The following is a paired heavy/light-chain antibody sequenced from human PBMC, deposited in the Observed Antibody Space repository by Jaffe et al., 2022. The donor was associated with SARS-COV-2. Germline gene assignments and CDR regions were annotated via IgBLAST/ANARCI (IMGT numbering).Heavy chain of an antibody. V-gene: IGHV4-38-2*02. CDR1: GYSISSDYF. CDR2: IYRSSGST. Sequence: QVQLQESGPGLVKPSETLSLTCTVSGYSISSDYFWGWIRQPPGKGLEWIGSIYRSSGSTYYNPSLKSRVTISVDTSKNQFSLRLNSVTAADTAVYYCTSIPSDALDVWGQGTLVTVSS. CDR3: TSIPSDALDV. J-gene: IGHJ3*01.
Light chain of an antibody. CDR3: MQGTHWPPIT. V-gene: IGKV2-30*01. J-gene: IGKJ5*01. CDR2: KVS. Sequence: DVVMTQSPLSLPVTLGQPASISCRSSQSLAYSDGNTYLNWFQQRPGQSPRRLIYKVSNRDSGVPDRFSGSGSGTDFTLKISRVEAEDVGVYYCMQGTHWPPITFGQGTRLEIK. CDR1: QSLAYSDGNTY.